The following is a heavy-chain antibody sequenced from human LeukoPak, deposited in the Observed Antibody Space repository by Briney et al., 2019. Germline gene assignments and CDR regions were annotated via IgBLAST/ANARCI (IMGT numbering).Heavy chain of an antibody. Sequence: QPGGSLRLSCAASGFTFRNYAMSWVRQAPRKGLEWVSTISATGGSTYYADSVKGRFTISRDNSKNTLYVQMNSLRAEDTAVYYCAKGWTSGFDYWGQGTLVTVSS. V-gene: IGHV3-23*01. CDR2: ISATGGST. CDR1: GFTFRNYA. CDR3: AKGWTSGFDY. D-gene: IGHD2-15*01. J-gene: IGHJ4*02.